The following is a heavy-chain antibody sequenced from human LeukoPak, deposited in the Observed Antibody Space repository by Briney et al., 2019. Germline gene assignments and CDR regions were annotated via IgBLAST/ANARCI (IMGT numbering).Heavy chain of an antibody. CDR3: ASPVGAERYWYFDL. CDR1: DKSISTNSYH. CDR2: IYSGGST. D-gene: IGHD3-16*01. V-gene: IGHV4-39*01. J-gene: IGHJ2*01. Sequence: PSETLSLTCTVSDKSISTNSYHWGWIRQPPGKGLEWIGSIYSGGSTYYSPSLKSRVTISVDTSKNQFSLKLSSVTATDTAVYYCASPVGAERYWYFDLWGRGTLVTVSS.